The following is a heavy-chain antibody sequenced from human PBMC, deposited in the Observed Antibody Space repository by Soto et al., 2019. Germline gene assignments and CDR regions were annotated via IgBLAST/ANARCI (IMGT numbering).Heavy chain of an antibody. V-gene: IGHV5-51*01. CDR3: ARTSAAGTYYYGMDV. CDR2: IYPGDSDT. CDR1: GYSFTSYW. J-gene: IGHJ6*02. D-gene: IGHD6-13*01. Sequence: GESLKISCKGSGYSFTSYWIGWVRQMPGKGLEWMGIIYPGDSDTRYSPSFQGQVTISADKSISTAYLQWSSLKASDTAMYYCARTSAAGTYYYGMDVWGQGTTVTGSS.